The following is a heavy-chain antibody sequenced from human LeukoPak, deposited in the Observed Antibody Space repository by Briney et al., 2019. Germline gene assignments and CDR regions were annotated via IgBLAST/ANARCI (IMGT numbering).Heavy chain of an antibody. V-gene: IGHV3-23*01. D-gene: IGHD3-10*01. CDR1: GFTFSSYA. J-gene: IGHJ6*03. CDR3: ARCAYYGSGSWTKNYYYYMDV. CDR2: ISGSGVNT. Sequence: GGSLRLSCAASGFTFSSYAMTWVRQAPGKGLEWVSVISGSGVNTYYADSVKGRFIISRDNSKNTLYLQMNSLRAEDTAVYYCARCAYYGSGSWTKNYYYYMDVWGKGTTVTISS.